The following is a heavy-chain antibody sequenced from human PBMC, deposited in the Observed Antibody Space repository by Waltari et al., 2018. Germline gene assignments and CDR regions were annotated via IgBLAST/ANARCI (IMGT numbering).Heavy chain of an antibody. CDR2: ENPNSGNT. CDR1: GYTFTSYD. J-gene: IGHJ4*02. D-gene: IGHD6-13*01. Sequence: QVQLVQSGAEVKKPGASVKVSCKASGYTFTSYDINWVRQATGQGLGWMGWENPNSGNTGYAQKFQGRGTRTRNNSVSTAYMERSSLRSEDTAVYYCARERAGGSSSWDYWGQGTLVTVSS. CDR3: ARERAGGSSSWDY. V-gene: IGHV1-8*02.